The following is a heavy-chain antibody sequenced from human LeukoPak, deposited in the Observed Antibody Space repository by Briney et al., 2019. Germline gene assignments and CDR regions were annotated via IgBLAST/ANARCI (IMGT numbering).Heavy chain of an antibody. CDR1: GFTFSSYS. CDR2: ISGSGGGT. CDR3: AKDRAYCGGDCYSPLDY. J-gene: IGHJ4*02. Sequence: GGSLRLSCAASGFTFSSYSMNWVRQAPGKGLEWVSGISGSGGGTYYADSVKGRFTISRDNSKNTLYLQMNSLRAEDTALYYCAKDRAYCGGDCYSPLDYWGQGTLVTVSS. V-gene: IGHV3-23*01. D-gene: IGHD2-21*02.